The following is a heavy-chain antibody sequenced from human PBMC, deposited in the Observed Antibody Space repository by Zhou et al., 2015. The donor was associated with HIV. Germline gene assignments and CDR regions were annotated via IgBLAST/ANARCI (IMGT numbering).Heavy chain of an antibody. D-gene: IGHD4-17*01. V-gene: IGHV3-9*01. J-gene: IGHJ3*02. Sequence: EVQLVESGGGLVQPGRSLRLSCAASGFTFDDYAMHWVRQAPGKGLEWVSGISWNSGSIGYADSVKGRFTISRDNAKNSLYLQMNSLRAEDTALYYCAYFQRDYGDHGAFDIWGQGTMVTVSS. CDR2: ISWNSGSI. CDR3: AYFQRDYGDHGAFDI. CDR1: GFTFDDYA.